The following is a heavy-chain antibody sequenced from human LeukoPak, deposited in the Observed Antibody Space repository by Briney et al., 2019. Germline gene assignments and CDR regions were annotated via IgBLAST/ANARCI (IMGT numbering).Heavy chain of an antibody. J-gene: IGHJ4*02. D-gene: IGHD5-18*01. Sequence: ASVKVSCKASGYTFTSYYMHWVRQAPGQGLEWMGIINPSGGSTSYAQKFQGGVTMTRDMSTSTVYMELSSLRSEDTAVYYCAREGPRGYSYERIYYFDYWGQGTLVTVSS. CDR2: INPSGGST. CDR3: AREGPRGYSYERIYYFDY. V-gene: IGHV1-46*01. CDR1: GYTFTSYY.